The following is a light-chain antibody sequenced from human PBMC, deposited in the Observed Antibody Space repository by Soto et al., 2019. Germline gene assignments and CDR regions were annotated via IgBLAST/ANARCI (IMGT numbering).Light chain of an antibody. CDR1: SSDVGGYNY. V-gene: IGLV2-14*01. J-gene: IGLJ1*01. Sequence: QSVLAQPASVSGSPGQSTTISCTGTSSDVGGYNYVSWYQQHPVKAPKLMIYEVSNRPSGVSNRFSGSKSGNTASLTISGLQAEDEADYYCSSYTSTSIYVFGNGTKVTV. CDR3: SSYTSTSIYV. CDR2: EVS.